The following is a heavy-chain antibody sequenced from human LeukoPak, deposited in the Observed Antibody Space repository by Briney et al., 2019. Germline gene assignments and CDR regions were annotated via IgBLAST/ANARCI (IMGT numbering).Heavy chain of an antibody. V-gene: IGHV3-30*18. D-gene: IGHD2-15*01. J-gene: IGHJ4*02. CDR3: AKDSCSGGSCYCFDY. Sequence: GGPLRLSCAASGFTFSSYGMHWVRQAPGKGLEWVAVISYDGSNKYYADSVKGRFTISRDNSKNTLYLQMNSLRAEDTAVYYCAKDSCSGGSCYCFDYWGQGTLVTVSS. CDR1: GFTFSSYG. CDR2: ISYDGSNK.